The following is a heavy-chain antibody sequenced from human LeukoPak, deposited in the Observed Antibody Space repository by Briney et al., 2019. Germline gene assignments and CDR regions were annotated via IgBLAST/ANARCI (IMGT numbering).Heavy chain of an antibody. V-gene: IGHV1-8*03. D-gene: IGHD3-9*01. CDR3: ARDLTSYYDILTGYSLFPARFDY. CDR1: GYTFTSYD. J-gene: IGHJ4*02. Sequence: GASVKVSCKASGYTFTSYDINWVRQATGQGLEWMGWMNPNSGNTGYAQKFQGRVTITRNTSISTAYMELSSLRSEDTAVYYCARDLTSYYDILTGYSLFPARFDYWGQGTLVTVSS. CDR2: MNPNSGNT.